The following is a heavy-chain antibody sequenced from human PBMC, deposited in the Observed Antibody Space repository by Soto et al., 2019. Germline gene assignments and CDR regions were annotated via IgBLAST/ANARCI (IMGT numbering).Heavy chain of an antibody. CDR1: GGTFNTYG. V-gene: IGHV1-69*01. CDR3: ARGGEPAGWMPFDS. Sequence: QVHLVQSGAEVKKPGSSVKVSCRASGGTFNTYGFNWVRQAPGQGLEWMGGIIPLFGTTTYAQNFQGRVTITADQSTTTAYMEMSGLTSEDTAVYFCARGGEPAGWMPFDSWGQGTLVTVSS. CDR2: IIPLFGTT. D-gene: IGHD6-19*01. J-gene: IGHJ4*02.